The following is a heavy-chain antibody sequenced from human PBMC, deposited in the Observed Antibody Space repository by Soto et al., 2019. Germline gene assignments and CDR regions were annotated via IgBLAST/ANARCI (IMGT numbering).Heavy chain of an antibody. Sequence: QVQLVQSGAEVKKPGSSVKVSCKASGGTFSSYAISWVRQAPGQGLEWMGGIIPIFGTANYAQKFQGRVTITADESTSTAYMELSSLRSEDTAVYYCAREQYYYDSSGYYPVGAFDIWGQGTMVTVSS. CDR1: GGTFSSYA. V-gene: IGHV1-69*01. CDR3: AREQYYYDSSGYYPVGAFDI. CDR2: IIPIFGTA. D-gene: IGHD3-22*01. J-gene: IGHJ3*02.